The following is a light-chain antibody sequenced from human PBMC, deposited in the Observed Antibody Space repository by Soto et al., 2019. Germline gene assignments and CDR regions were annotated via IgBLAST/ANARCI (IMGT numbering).Light chain of an antibody. CDR3: QESYSTPMWT. Sequence: DIPLTQSPSSLSASVGDRVTITCRASQTIGNYLNWYQQKPGRAPKLLIYAASSLQSGVPSRFSGSGSGIDFTLTISRLQPEDCATYYCQESYSTPMWTFGQGTKVEIK. V-gene: IGKV1-39*01. J-gene: IGKJ1*01. CDR2: AAS. CDR1: QTIGNY.